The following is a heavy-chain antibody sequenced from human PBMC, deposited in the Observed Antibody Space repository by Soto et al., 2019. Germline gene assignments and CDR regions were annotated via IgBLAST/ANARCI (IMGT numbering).Heavy chain of an antibody. CDR2: ISSSSSYI. V-gene: IGHV3-21*01. J-gene: IGHJ4*02. CDR1: GFTFSSYS. D-gene: IGHD6-13*01. Sequence: RAGGSLRLSCAASGFTFSSYSMNWVRQAPGKGLEWVSSISSSSSYIYYADSVKGRFTISRDNAKNSLYLQMNSLRAEDTAVYYCARDQQQLVRGDFDYWGQGTLVTVSS. CDR3: ARDQQQLVRGDFDY.